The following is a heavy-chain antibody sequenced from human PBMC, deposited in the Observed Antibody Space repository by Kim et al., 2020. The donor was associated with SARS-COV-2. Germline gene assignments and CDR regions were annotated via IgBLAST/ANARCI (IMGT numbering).Heavy chain of an antibody. CDR2: ISPHNGDT. CDR3: AIDDGRYRDIDY. V-gene: IGHV1-18*01. D-gene: IGHD2-2*02. CDR1: GYSFINYG. Sequence: ASVKVSCKTSGYSFINYGIDWLRQAPGQGLEWIGYISPHNGDTRYTAKFQARVSLTTDTSTSTAYMDLGSLRSDDTAVYYCAIDDGRYRDIDYWGQGTLVTVSS. J-gene: IGHJ4*02.